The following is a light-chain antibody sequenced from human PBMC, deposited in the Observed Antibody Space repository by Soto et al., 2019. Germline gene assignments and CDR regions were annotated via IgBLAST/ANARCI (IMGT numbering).Light chain of an antibody. CDR1: KNDIGVYDF. V-gene: IGLV2-8*01. Sequence: QSVLTQPPSASGSPGQSVTISCTGTKNDIGVYDFVSWYQHHPGKAPRLIIYEVVQRPSRVPDRFSGSKSGNTASLTVSGLQAADEADYFCKSYAGSNTYVFGSGTKVTLL. CDR2: EVV. CDR3: KSYAGSNTYV. J-gene: IGLJ1*01.